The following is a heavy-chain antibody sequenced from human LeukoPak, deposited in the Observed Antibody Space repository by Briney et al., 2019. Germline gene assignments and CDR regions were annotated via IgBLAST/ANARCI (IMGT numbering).Heavy chain of an antibody. CDR1: GYTFTNYD. CDR2: MNLNSGNT. V-gene: IGHV1-8*01. J-gene: IGHJ4*02. Sequence: ASVKVSCKASGYTFTNYDVNGGRQAPEQGLEWRGWMNLNSGNTGYAQNFQGRVTMPTDTSLRTAYMDLRSLGSEYTAVYYCARGRGSSSFDYWGQGTLVTVSS. CDR3: ARGRGSSSFDY. D-gene: IGHD2-2*01.